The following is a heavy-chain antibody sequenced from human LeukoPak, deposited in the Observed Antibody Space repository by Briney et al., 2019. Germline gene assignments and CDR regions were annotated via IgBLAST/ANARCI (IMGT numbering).Heavy chain of an antibody. J-gene: IGHJ6*03. CDR3: ARGLYCSGGSCHKGGYYYYMDV. D-gene: IGHD2-15*01. V-gene: IGHV4-39*07. Sequence: SETLSLTCTVSGGSISSSSYSWGWIRQPPGKGLEWIGSIYYSGSTYYNPSLKSRVTISVDTSKNQFSLKLSSVTAADTAVYYCARGLYCSGGSCHKGGYYYYMDVWGKGTTVTVSS. CDR2: IYYSGST. CDR1: GGSISSSSYS.